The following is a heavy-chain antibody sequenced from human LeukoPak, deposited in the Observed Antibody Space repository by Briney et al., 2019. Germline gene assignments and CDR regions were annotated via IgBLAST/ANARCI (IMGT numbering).Heavy chain of an antibody. CDR1: GYTFTSYG. D-gene: IGHD5-24*01. V-gene: IGHV1-18*01. J-gene: IGHJ4*02. CDR3: ANRPRRDGTTDY. CDR2: ISAYNGNT. Sequence: ASVKVSCKASGYTFTSYGISWVRQAPGQGLEWMGWISAYNGNTNYAQKLQGRVTMTIDTSTSTAYMELRSLRSDDTAVYYCANRPRRDGTTDYWGQGTLVTVSS.